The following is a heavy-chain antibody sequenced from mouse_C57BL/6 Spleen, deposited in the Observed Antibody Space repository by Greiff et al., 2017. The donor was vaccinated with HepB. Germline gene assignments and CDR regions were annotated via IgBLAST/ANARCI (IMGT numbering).Heavy chain of an antibody. Sequence: EVQLQQSGAELVRPGASVKLSCTASGFNIKDYYMHWVKQRPEQGLEWIGRIDPEAGDTEYAPKFQGKATMTADTSSNTAYLQLSSLTSEDTAVYSCTTYMCYGSSVWYFDVWGTGTTVTVSS. CDR1: GFNIKDYY. CDR2: IDPEAGDT. V-gene: IGHV14-1*01. J-gene: IGHJ1*03. D-gene: IGHD1-1*01. CDR3: TTYMCYGSSVWYFDV.